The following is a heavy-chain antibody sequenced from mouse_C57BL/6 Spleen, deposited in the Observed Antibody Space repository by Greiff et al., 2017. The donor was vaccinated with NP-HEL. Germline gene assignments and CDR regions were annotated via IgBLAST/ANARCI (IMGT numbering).Heavy chain of an antibody. CDR3: ARLDGYYDY. J-gene: IGHJ2*01. CDR2: IDPSDGET. D-gene: IGHD2-3*01. CDR1: GYTFTSYW. V-gene: IGHV1-52*01. Sequence: QVQLQQPGAELVRPGSSVKLSCKASGYTFTSYWMHWVKQRPIQGLEWIGNIDPSDGETHHNQKFKDKATLTVDTSSSTAYMQLSSLTSEDSAVYYCARLDGYYDYWGQGTTLTVSS.